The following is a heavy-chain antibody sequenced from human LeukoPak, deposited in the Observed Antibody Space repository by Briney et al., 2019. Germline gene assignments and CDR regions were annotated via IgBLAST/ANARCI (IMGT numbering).Heavy chain of an antibody. CDR1: GGSINSGY. J-gene: IGHJ4*02. Sequence: TSETLSLTCSVSGGSINSGYWSWVRQAPGKGLEWVSSISGSGGNTFYADSVKGRFTISRDNSKNTLYLQMNSLRAEDTAAYHCAKGRNEDGDAALNYWGQGTLVTVSS. V-gene: IGHV3-23*01. CDR3: AKGRNEDGDAALNY. D-gene: IGHD4-17*01. CDR2: ISGSGGNT.